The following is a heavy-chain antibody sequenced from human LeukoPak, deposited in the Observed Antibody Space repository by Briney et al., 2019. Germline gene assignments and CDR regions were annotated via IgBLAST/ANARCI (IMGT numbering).Heavy chain of an antibody. D-gene: IGHD1-26*01. CDR2: ISSNGGST. Sequence: PGGSLRLSCSASGFTFSSYAMHWVRQAPGKGLEYVSAISSNGGSTYYADSVKGRFTISRDNSKNTLYLQMSSLRAEDTAVYYCVKEGGGPWELYWGQGTLVTVSS. CDR1: GFTFSSYA. V-gene: IGHV3-64D*06. J-gene: IGHJ4*02. CDR3: VKEGGGPWELY.